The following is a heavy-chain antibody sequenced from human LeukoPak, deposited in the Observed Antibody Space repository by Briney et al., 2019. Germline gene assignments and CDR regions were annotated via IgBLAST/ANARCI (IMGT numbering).Heavy chain of an antibody. CDR1: GYTFTSYA. V-gene: IGHV1-3*01. J-gene: IGHJ4*02. D-gene: IGHD3-22*01. Sequence: GASVKVSCKASGYTFTSYAMHWVRQAPGQRLEWMGWINAGNGNTKYSQKFQGRVTITRDTSASTAYMELSSLRSEDTAVYYCARDGGSGYPFDYWGQGTLVTVSS. CDR2: INAGNGNT. CDR3: ARDGGSGYPFDY.